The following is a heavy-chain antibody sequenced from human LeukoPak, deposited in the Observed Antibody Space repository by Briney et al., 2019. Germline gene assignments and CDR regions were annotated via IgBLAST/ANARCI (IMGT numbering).Heavy chain of an antibody. V-gene: IGHV3-23*01. D-gene: IGHD4-11*01. CDR2: ISGSGYNT. CDR3: AKILTTVTSYYYGMDV. Sequence: PGGSLRLSCAASGFTFSIYAMSWVRQAPGKGLEWVSAISGSGYNTYYADSVKGRFTISRDNSKNTLYLQMHSLRAEDTAVYYCAKILTTVTSYYYGMDVWGQGTTVTVSS. CDR1: GFTFSIYA. J-gene: IGHJ6*02.